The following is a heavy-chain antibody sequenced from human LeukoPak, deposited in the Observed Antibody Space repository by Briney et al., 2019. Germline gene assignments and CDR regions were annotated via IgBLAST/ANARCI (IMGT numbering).Heavy chain of an antibody. J-gene: IGHJ4*02. Sequence: GGSLRLSCAASGYTFSTYWMHWVRQGPGKGLVWVSAIGTAGDTYYTGSVKGRFTISRENAKNSLYLQMNSLRAGDTAVYYCARVAKERVGGVYYFDYWGQGTLVTVSS. CDR2: IGTAGDT. V-gene: IGHV3-13*01. D-gene: IGHD1-1*01. CDR3: ARVAKERVGGVYYFDY. CDR1: GYTFSTYW.